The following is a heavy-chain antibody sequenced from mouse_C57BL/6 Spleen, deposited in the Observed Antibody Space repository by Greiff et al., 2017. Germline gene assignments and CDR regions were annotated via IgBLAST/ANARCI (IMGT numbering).Heavy chain of an antibody. V-gene: IGHV1-53*01. CDR1: GYTFTSYW. Sequence: QVQLKESGTELVKPGASVKLSCKASGYTFTSYWMHWVKQRPGQGLEWIGNINPSNGGTNYNEKFKSKATLTVDKSSSTAYMQLSSLTSEDSAVYYCAREDTTVVDWYFDVWGTGTTVTVSS. J-gene: IGHJ1*03. CDR3: AREDTTVVDWYFDV. CDR2: INPSNGGT. D-gene: IGHD1-1*01.